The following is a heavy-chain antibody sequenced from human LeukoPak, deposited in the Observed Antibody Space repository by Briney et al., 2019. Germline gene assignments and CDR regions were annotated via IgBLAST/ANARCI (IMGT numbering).Heavy chain of an antibody. CDR2: IYSDGSST. CDR1: GFTFSSYW. J-gene: IGHJ4*02. CDR3: ARDRSSLGLWFGELRN. V-gene: IGHV3-74*01. D-gene: IGHD3-10*01. Sequence: GGSLRLSCAASGFTFSSYWMHWVRQAPGKGMVFVSRIYSDGSSTNYADSVKGRFTISRDNAKNTLYLQMNSLRAEDTAVYYCARDRSSLGLWFGELRNWGQGTLVTVSS.